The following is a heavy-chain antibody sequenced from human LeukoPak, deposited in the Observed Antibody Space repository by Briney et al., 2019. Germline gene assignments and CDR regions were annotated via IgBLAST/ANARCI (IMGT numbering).Heavy chain of an antibody. CDR2: NSGSGGST. D-gene: IGHD5-18*01. Sequence: GGSLRLSCAASGFTFSSYAMTWVRQAPGQGLEWVSGNSGSGGSTYYADSVKGRFTISRDNSKNTLYLQMNSLRAEDTAVYYCAKVIVSVDTAIDYWGQGTLVTVSS. J-gene: IGHJ4*02. CDR1: GFTFSSYA. CDR3: AKVIVSVDTAIDY. V-gene: IGHV3-23*01.